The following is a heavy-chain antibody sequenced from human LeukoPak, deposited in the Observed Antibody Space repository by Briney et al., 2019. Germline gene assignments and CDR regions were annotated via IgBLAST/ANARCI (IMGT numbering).Heavy chain of an antibody. CDR3: ARNHCSSTSCYIEDAFDI. CDR2: IYYSGST. D-gene: IGHD2-2*02. V-gene: IGHV4-39*01. J-gene: IGHJ3*02. Sequence: SETLSLTCTVSGGSISSSSYYWGRIRQPPGKGLEWIGSIYYSGSTYYNPSLKSRVTISVDTYNNQFSLKLSSVTAADTAVYYCARNHCSSTSCYIEDAFDIWGQGTMVTVSS. CDR1: GGSISSSSYY.